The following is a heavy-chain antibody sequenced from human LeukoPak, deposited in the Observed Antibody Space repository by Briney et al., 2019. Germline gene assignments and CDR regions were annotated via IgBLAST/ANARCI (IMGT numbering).Heavy chain of an antibody. J-gene: IGHJ2*01. CDR1: GFTFSTYS. V-gene: IGHV3-21*01. CDR2: INSYSTNI. Sequence: GGSLRLSCAASGFTFSTYSMNWVRQAPGKGLEWVSSINSYSTNIYYADSVKGQFTISRDNAKNSLYLQMNSLRAEDTAVYYCARDGLAAATLHWCFDLWGRGTPVTVSS. D-gene: IGHD6-25*01. CDR3: ARDGLAAATLHWCFDL.